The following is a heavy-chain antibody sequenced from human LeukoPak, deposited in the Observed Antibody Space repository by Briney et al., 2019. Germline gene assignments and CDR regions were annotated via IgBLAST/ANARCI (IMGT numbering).Heavy chain of an antibody. J-gene: IGHJ4*02. CDR3: AREYYYGSGKPN. CDR2: VYYSGSA. V-gene: IGHV4-39*01. CDR1: GGSIRTSSYY. D-gene: IGHD3-10*01. Sequence: SETLSLTCTVSGGSIRTSSYYWAWIRQPPGKGLEWIGSVYYSGSAYYNPPLKSRVTISIDTSKNQFSLKLRSVTAADTAVYYCAREYYYGSGKPNWGQGTLVTVSS.